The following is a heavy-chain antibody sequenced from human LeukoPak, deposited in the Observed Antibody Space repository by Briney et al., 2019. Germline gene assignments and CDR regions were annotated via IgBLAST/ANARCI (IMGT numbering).Heavy chain of an antibody. J-gene: IGHJ4*02. V-gene: IGHV3-21*01. CDR3: ARLWELPNY. Sequence: GGSLRLFCAASGFTFSSYSRNWVRQAPGKGLEWVSSISSSSSYIYYADSVKGRFTISRNNAKNSLYLQMNSLRAEDTAVYYCARLWELPNYWGQGTLVTVSS. CDR1: GFTFSSYS. D-gene: IGHD1-26*01. CDR2: ISSSSSYI.